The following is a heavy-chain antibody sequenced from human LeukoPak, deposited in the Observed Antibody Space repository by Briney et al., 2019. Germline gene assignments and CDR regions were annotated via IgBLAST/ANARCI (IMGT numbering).Heavy chain of an antibody. V-gene: IGHV3-11*04. J-gene: IGHJ4*02. CDR3: ARDWGSWDFDF. CDR1: ALTFSDYY. Sequence: GGSLRLSCAASALTFSDYYMSWVRQAPGEGLEWVSYISSSGSTIYYADSVKGRFTISRDNAKNSLYLQMNSLRAEDTAVYFCARDWGSWDFDFWGQGTLVTVSS. CDR2: ISSSGSTI. D-gene: IGHD6-13*01.